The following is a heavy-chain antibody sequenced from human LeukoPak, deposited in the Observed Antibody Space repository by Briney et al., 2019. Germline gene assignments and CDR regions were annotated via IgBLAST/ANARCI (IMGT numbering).Heavy chain of an antibody. CDR3: ASYSSSWSASSWFDP. D-gene: IGHD6-13*01. Sequence: PSETLSLTCAVYGGSFSGYYWSWIRQPPGKGLEWIGEINHSGSTNYNPSLKSRVTISVDTSKNQFSLKLSSVTAADTAVYYCASYSSSWSASSWFDPWGQGTLVTVSS. CDR1: GGSFSGYY. V-gene: IGHV4-34*01. J-gene: IGHJ5*02. CDR2: INHSGST.